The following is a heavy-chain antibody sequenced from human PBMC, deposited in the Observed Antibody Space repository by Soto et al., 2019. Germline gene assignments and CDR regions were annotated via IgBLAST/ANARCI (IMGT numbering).Heavy chain of an antibody. CDR3: ARDRGYCSGGSCYSGVNWFDP. J-gene: IGHJ5*02. CDR1: GYTFASYS. CDR2: INAGNGNT. D-gene: IGHD2-15*01. V-gene: IGHV1-3*01. Sequence: ASVKVSCKASGYTFASYSMHWVRQAPGQRLEWMGWINAGNGNTKYSQKFQGRVTITRDTSASTAYMELSSLRPEDTAVYYCARDRGYCSGGSCYSGVNWFDPWGQGTLVTVSS.